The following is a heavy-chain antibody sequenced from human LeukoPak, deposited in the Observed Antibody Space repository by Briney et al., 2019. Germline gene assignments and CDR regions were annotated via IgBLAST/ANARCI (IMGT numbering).Heavy chain of an antibody. Sequence: TSETLSLTCAVYGGSFSGYYWSWIRQPPGKGLEWIGEINHSGSTNYNPSLKSRVTISVDTSKNQFSLKLSSVTAADTAVYYCARAHGDYGYWGQGTLVTVSS. CDR2: INHSGST. CDR3: ARAHGDYGY. J-gene: IGHJ4*02. D-gene: IGHD4-17*01. CDR1: GGSFSGYY. V-gene: IGHV4-34*01.